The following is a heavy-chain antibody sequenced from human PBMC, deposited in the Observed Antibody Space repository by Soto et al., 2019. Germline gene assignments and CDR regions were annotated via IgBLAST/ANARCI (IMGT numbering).Heavy chain of an antibody. CDR2: ISAYNGNT. Sequence: GASVKVSCKASGYTFTSYGISWVRQAPGQGLEWMGWISAYNGNTNYAQKLQGRVTMTTDTSTSTAYMELRSLRSDDTAVYYCAREGAQDFSSTSCYIYYYYYGMDVWGQGTTVTVSS. V-gene: IGHV1-18*01. CDR3: AREGAQDFSSTSCYIYYYYYGMDV. D-gene: IGHD2-2*02. CDR1: GYTFTSYG. J-gene: IGHJ6*02.